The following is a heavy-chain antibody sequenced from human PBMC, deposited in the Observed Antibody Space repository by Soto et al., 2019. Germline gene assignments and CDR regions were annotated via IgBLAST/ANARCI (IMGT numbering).Heavy chain of an antibody. D-gene: IGHD3-3*01. CDR2: ISYDGSNK. CDR3: AKDFRREWLFPNHNTGYAFDI. J-gene: IGHJ3*02. CDR1: GFTFSSYG. Sequence: GGSLRLSCAASGFTFSSYGMHWVRQAPGKGLEWVAVISYDGSNKYYADSVKGRFTISRDNSKNTLYLQMSSLRAEDTAVYYCAKDFRREWLFPNHNTGYAFDIWGQGTMVTVSS. V-gene: IGHV3-30*18.